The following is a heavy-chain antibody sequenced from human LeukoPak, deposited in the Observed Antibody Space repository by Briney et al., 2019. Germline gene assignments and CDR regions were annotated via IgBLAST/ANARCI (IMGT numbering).Heavy chain of an antibody. J-gene: IGHJ6*03. D-gene: IGHD6-19*01. CDR3: TTSSYSSGLHYYYYYYMDV. Sequence: GGSLRLSCAASGFTFSNAWMNWVPQAPGKGLEWVGRIKSKTDGGATDYAAPVKGRFTISRDDSEHTLSLQMNSLKTEDTAVYYCTTSSYSSGLHYYYYYYMDVRGKGTTVAVSS. CDR2: IKSKTDGGAT. CDR1: GFTFSNAW. V-gene: IGHV3-15*01.